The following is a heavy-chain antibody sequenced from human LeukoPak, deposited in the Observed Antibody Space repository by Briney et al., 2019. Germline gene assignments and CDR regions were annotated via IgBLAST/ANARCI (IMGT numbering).Heavy chain of an antibody. D-gene: IGHD3-22*01. Sequence: SQTLSLTCTVSGGSISSGSYYWSWIRQPAGKGLEWIGRIYTSGSTNYNPSLKSRVTISVDTSKNQFSLKLSSVTAADTAVYYCARDGHYYDSSGYWALFNPWGQGTLVTVSS. V-gene: IGHV4-61*02. J-gene: IGHJ5*02. CDR2: IYTSGST. CDR1: GGSISSGSYY. CDR3: ARDGHYYDSSGYWALFNP.